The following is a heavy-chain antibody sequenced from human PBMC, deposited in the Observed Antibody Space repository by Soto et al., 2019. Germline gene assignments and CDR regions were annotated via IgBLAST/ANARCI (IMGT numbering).Heavy chain of an antibody. CDR1: GFTLGTYG. V-gene: IGHV3-30*18. CDR2: ISNDGGDK. Sequence: QVQLAESGGGVVQPGRSLTIPCAASGFTLGTYGMHWVRQAPGKGLEWVAVISNDGGDKYYSDSVMGRFTISRDNSKNTLFLQMNRLRAEDTAVYFCAKEFFDSSGFYPSLDALDIWGQGTVVTVSS. D-gene: IGHD3-22*01. CDR3: AKEFFDSSGFYPSLDALDI. J-gene: IGHJ3*02.